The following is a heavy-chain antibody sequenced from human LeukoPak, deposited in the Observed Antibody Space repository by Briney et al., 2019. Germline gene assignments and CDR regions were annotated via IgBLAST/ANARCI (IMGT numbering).Heavy chain of an antibody. CDR1: GFTFSSYS. D-gene: IGHD3-22*01. V-gene: IGHV3-48*01. J-gene: IGHJ4*02. CDR2: ISSSSSTI. CDR3: ARDPHVYSSGSYFVY. Sequence: GGSLRLSCAASGFTFSSYSMNWVRQAPGKGLEWVSYISSSSSTIYYADSVKGRFTISRDNAKNSLYLQMNSLRAEDTAVYYCARDPHVYSSGSYFVYWGQGTLVTVSS.